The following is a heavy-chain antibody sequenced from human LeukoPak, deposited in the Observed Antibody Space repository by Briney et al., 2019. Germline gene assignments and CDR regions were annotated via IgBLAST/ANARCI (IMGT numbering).Heavy chain of an antibody. CDR3: ASFRRRWLAIDY. Sequence: DPSETLSLTCTVSGGSATSADYYWSWTRQPPGKGLEWIGDIYYSGSTTYNPSLKRRITISLDTSKNQFSLNLRSVTAADTAVYYCASFRRRWLAIDYWGQGTLVTVSS. D-gene: IGHD6-19*01. J-gene: IGHJ4*02. CDR1: GGSATSADYY. V-gene: IGHV4-61*08. CDR2: IYYSGST.